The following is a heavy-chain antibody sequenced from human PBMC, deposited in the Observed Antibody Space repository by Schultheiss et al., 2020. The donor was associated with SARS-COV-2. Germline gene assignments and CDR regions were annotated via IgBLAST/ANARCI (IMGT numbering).Heavy chain of an antibody. J-gene: IGHJ4*02. D-gene: IGHD2-15*01. CDR1: GFTFENYA. CDR3: ATSGGGH. CDR2: IDDYGIRT. V-gene: IGHV3-7*03. Sequence: GGSLRLSCVGSGFTFENYAMSWVRQTPGKGLEWVATIDDYGIRTFYVDSVRGRFTISRDNARSSLSLQLNNLRVEDTAVYYCATSGGGHWGQGSQVTVSS.